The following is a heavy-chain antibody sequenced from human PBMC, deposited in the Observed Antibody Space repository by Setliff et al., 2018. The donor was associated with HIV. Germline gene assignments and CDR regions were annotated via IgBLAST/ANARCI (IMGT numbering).Heavy chain of an antibody. J-gene: IGHJ4*02. CDR3: ARDRRYFDSSGYDY. CDR2: ISYSGST. D-gene: IGHD3-22*01. CDR1: GGSISSSSYY. V-gene: IGHV4-39*07. Sequence: PSETLSLTCTVSGGSISSSSYYWGWIRQPPGKGLEWIGSISYSGSTYYNPSLKSRVTISVDTSKNKFSLKLSSVTAADTAVYYCARDRRYFDSSGYDYWGQGTLVTV.